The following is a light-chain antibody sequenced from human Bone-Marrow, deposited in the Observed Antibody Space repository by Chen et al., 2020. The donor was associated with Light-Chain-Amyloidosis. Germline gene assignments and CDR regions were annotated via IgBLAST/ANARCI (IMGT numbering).Light chain of an antibody. V-gene: IGLV3-25*03. Sequence: SYELTQPPSVIVSQGQTARITCSGDDLPTKYAYWYQQKPGQAPVLVIHRDTERPSGISERFSGSSSGTTATLTISGVQAEDEADYHCQSADSSGTYEVIVGGGTKLTVL. CDR2: RDT. J-gene: IGLJ2*01. CDR3: QSADSSGTYEVI. CDR1: DLPTKY.